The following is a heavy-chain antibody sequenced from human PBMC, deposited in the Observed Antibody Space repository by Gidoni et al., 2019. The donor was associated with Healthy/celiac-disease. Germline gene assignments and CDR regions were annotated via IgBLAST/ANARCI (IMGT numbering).Heavy chain of an antibody. Sequence: QVQLQESGPGLVKPSETLSLPCPVSGGSISRYYWHWIRQPAGKGLEWIGRIYTSGRTHYTPSLKSRVTMSVDTSKNQFSLKLSSVTAADTAVYYCASGGTIAARPGTKNYYYYGMDVWGQGTTVTVSS. CDR2: IYTSGRT. CDR3: ASGGTIAARPGTKNYYYYGMDV. D-gene: IGHD6-6*01. CDR1: GGSISRYY. V-gene: IGHV4-4*07. J-gene: IGHJ6*02.